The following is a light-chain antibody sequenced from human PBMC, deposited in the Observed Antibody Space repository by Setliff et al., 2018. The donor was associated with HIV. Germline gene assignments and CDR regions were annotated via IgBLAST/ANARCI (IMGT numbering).Light chain of an antibody. V-gene: IGLV2-14*03. Sequence: QSVLAQPASVSGSPGQSITISCTGSSSDVGGYDYVSWYQQHPDKAPKLIIFDVTDRPSGVSNRFSASKSGNTASLTISGLQAEDEADYYCSSYGIRPYVFGTGTRSPS. CDR1: SSDVGGYDY. J-gene: IGLJ1*01. CDR3: SSYGIRPYV. CDR2: DVT.